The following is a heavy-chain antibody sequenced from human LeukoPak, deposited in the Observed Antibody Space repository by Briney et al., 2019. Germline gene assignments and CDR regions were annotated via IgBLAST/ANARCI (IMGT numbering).Heavy chain of an antibody. J-gene: IGHJ4*02. V-gene: IGHV4-34*01. CDR2: INHSGST. CDR1: GGSFSGYY. Sequence: PSETLSLTCAVYGGSFSGYYWSWIRQPPGKGLEWIGEINHSGSTNYNPSLKSRVTISVDTSKNQFSLKLSSVTAADTAVYYCARVQGYCSGGSCYGNDYWGQRTLVTVSS. D-gene: IGHD2-15*01. CDR3: ARVQGYCSGGSCYGNDY.